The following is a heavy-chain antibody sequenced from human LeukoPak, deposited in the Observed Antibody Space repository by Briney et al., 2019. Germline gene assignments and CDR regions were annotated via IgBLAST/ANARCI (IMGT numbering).Heavy chain of an antibody. CDR1: GFTFSSYA. CDR3: ARAHYYDYSYGMDV. J-gene: IGHJ6*02. CDR2: ISGSGGST. D-gene: IGHD3-22*01. Sequence: GGSLRLSCAASGFTFSSYAMSWVRQAPGKGLEWVSAISGSGGSTYYADSVKGRFTISRDNSKNTLYLQMNSLRAEDTAVYFCARAHYYDYSYGMDVWGQGTAVTVSS. V-gene: IGHV3-23*01.